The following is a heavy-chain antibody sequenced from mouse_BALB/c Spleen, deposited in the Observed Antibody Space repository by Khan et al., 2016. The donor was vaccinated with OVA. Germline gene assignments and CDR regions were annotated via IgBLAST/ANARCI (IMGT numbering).Heavy chain of an antibody. V-gene: IGHV1S56*01. CDR1: GYTFTNYD. CDR2: IYPGDGSI. Sequence: QVQLKESGPEVVKPGALVKISCKASGYTFTNYDINWVKQRPGQGLEWIGWIYPGDGSIKYNEKFKDKATLTADKSSSTAYMQLSSLTSEHSAVYFCARSRFSTMITGWFTYWGQGTLVTVSA. CDR3: ARSRFSTMITGWFTY. D-gene: IGHD2-4*01. J-gene: IGHJ3*01.